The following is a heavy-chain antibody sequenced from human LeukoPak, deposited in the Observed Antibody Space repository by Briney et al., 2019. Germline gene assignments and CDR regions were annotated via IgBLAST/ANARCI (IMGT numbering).Heavy chain of an antibody. CDR2: MYYSGST. J-gene: IGHJ4*02. Sequence: SETLSLTCIVSGGSISSSSYYWGWIRQPPGKGLEWIGTMYYSGSTYYNPSLKSRVTISVDTSKNQFSLKLISVTAADTAVYYCARQTWGGNYHPYYFDYWGQGTLVPVSS. V-gene: IGHV4-39*01. D-gene: IGHD1-26*01. CDR3: ARQTWGGNYHPYYFDY. CDR1: GGSISSSSYY.